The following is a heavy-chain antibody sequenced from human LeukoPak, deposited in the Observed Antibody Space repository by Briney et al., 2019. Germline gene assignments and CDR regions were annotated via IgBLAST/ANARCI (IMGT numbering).Heavy chain of an antibody. V-gene: IGHV3-20*04. CDR2: INWNGGST. Sequence: GGSLRLSCAASGFTFDDYGMSWVRQAPGKGLEWVSGINWNGGSTGYADSVKGRFTISRDNAKNSLYLQMNSLRAEDTALYYCARVGVTMIVVVMHHYYFDYWGQGTLVTVSS. J-gene: IGHJ4*02. D-gene: IGHD3-22*01. CDR3: ARVGVTMIVVVMHHYYFDY. CDR1: GFTFDDYG.